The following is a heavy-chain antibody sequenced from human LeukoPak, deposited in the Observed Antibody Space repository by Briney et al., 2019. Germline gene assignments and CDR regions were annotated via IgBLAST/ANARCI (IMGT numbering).Heavy chain of an antibody. CDR1: GGSFSGYY. Sequence: PSETLSLTCAAYGGSFSGYYWSWIRQPPGKGLEWIGEINHSGSTNYNPSLKSRVTISVDTSKNQFSLKLSSVTAADTAVYYCARTAIAAATRYNWFDPWGQGTLVTVSS. CDR3: ARTAIAAATRYNWFDP. D-gene: IGHD6-13*01. CDR2: INHSGST. J-gene: IGHJ5*02. V-gene: IGHV4-34*01.